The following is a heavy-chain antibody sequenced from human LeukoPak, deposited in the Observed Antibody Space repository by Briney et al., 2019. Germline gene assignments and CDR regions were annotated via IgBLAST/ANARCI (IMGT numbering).Heavy chain of an antibody. CDR1: GGSISSTNW. D-gene: IGHD3-10*02. J-gene: IGHJ2*01. V-gene: IGHV4-4*02. CDR2: IYLSGST. CDR3: ARERHYVPWYFDL. Sequence: SETLSLTCAVSGGSISSTNWCSWVRQPPGKGLEWIGEIYLSGSTNYNPSLKSRVTISVDKSKNQFSLKLTSVTAADTAVYYCARERHYVPWYFDLWGRGTLVTVSS.